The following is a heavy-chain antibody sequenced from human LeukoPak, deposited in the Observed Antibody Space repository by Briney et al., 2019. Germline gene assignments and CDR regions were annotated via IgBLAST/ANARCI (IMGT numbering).Heavy chain of an antibody. D-gene: IGHD4-17*01. CDR3: ARDYDYGFDN. CDR1: GFTFSTYP. J-gene: IGHJ4*02. V-gene: IGHV3-69-1*01. CDR2: IRGSGTT. Sequence: GGSLRLSCAASGFTFSTYPMNWVRQAPGKGLEWISHIRGSGTTDYADSVKGRFTISRDNAKNSLYLQLSSLRAEDTAVYYCARDYDYGFDNWGQGTLVTVSS.